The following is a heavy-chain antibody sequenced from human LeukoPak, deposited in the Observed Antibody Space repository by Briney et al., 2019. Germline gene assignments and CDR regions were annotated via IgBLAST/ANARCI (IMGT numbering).Heavy chain of an antibody. CDR1: GLTFSNAW. CDR2: IKRKGDDGTI. D-gene: IGHD3/OR15-3a*01. CDR3: TAGTGRSDFDY. V-gene: IGHV3-15*01. Sequence: GGSLRLSCAASGLTFSNAWMSWVRQAPGRGLKWVGRIKRKGDDGTIDYAAPVKGRLSISRDDSKNTLYLQMNSLKSEDTAVYYCTAGTGRSDFDYWGQGTLVTVSS. J-gene: IGHJ4*02.